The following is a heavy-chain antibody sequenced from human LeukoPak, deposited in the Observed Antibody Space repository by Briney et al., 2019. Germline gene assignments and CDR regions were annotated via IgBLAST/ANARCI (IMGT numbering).Heavy chain of an antibody. CDR2: MNPNSGNT. J-gene: IGHJ6*03. CDR1: GYTFTAYY. D-gene: IGHD3-10*01. V-gene: IGHV1-8*02. CDR3: ARGDTYYYGSGSYRYYYYMDV. Sequence: ASVKVSCKSSGYTFTAYYMHWVRQAPGQGLEWMGWMNPNSGNTGYAQKFQGRVTMTRDTSISTAYMELSSLRSEDTAVYCCARGDTYYYGSGSYRYYYYMDVWGKGTTVTISS.